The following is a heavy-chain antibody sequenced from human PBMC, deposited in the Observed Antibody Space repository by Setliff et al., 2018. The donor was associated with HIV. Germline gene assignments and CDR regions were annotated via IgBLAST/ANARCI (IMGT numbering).Heavy chain of an antibody. J-gene: IGHJ5*02. D-gene: IGHD6-19*01. CDR2: IYQSGSI. Sequence: SETLSLTCAASGYSINSGFSRAWIRQPPGQGPQWIGSIYQSGSIYYNPSLQSRVTISVDSSKNQFSLNLFSVTAADTAVYYCARPRRVRSRAWFWFDIWGQGTLVTVSS. V-gene: IGHV4-38-2*01. CDR3: ARPRRVRSRAWFWFDI. CDR1: GYSINSGFS.